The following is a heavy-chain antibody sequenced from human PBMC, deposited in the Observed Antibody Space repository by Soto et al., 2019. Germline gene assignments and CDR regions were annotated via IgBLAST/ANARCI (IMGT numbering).Heavy chain of an antibody. J-gene: IGHJ6*02. CDR3: ARDSPDSGSYYYYYYGMDV. CDR1: GFTFSSYS. Sequence: GGCLTLSCAASGFTFSSYSMNWVRQAPGKGLEWVSSIISSSSYIYYADSVKGRFTISRDNAKNSLYLQMNSLRAEDTAVYYCARDSPDSGSYYYYYYGMDVWGQGTTVTVSS. V-gene: IGHV3-21*01. CDR2: IISSSSYI. D-gene: IGHD1-26*01.